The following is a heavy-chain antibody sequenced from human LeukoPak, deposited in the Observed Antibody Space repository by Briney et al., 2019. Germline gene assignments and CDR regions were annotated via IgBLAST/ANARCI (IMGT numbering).Heavy chain of an antibody. CDR1: GGSISSYY. V-gene: IGHV4-59*01. D-gene: IGHD3-10*01. CDR2: IYYSGST. J-gene: IGHJ4*02. Sequence: SETLSLTCTVSGGSISSYYWSWIRQPPGKGLEWIGYIYYSGSTNYNPSLKSRVTISVDTSKNQFPLKLSSVTAADTAVYYCASLYGSGSGDYWGQGTLVTVSS. CDR3: ASLYGSGSGDY.